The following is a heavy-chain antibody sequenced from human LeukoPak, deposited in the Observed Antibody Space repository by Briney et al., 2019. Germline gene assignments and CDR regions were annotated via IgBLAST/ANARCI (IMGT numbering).Heavy chain of an antibody. CDR3: ATSRSSLQQLVRHCDF. Sequence: ASVKVSCKASEYTFSSYDINWVRQATVQGLERIGWMNPKSGNTGYAQKFQGRVTMTRNTSISTAYMELSNLRSEDTAIYYCATSRSSLQQLVRHCDFWGQGTLVTVSS. CDR2: MNPKSGNT. D-gene: IGHD6-13*01. CDR1: EYTFSSYD. V-gene: IGHV1-8*01. J-gene: IGHJ4*02.